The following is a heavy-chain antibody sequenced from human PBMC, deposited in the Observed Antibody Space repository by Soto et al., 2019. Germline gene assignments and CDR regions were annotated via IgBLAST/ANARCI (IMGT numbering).Heavy chain of an antibody. Sequence: SATLSLTCAVYGGSFSGYYWSWIRQPPGKGLEWIGEINHSGSTNYNPSLKSRVTTSVDTSKNQFSLKLSSVTAADTAVYYCARGYYYDSSAPYYFDYWGQGTLVTVSS. CDR3: ARGYYYDSSAPYYFDY. V-gene: IGHV4-34*01. J-gene: IGHJ4*02. D-gene: IGHD3-22*01. CDR1: GGSFSGYY. CDR2: INHSGST.